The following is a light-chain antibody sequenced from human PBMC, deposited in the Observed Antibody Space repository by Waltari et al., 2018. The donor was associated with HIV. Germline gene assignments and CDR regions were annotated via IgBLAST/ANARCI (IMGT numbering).Light chain of an antibody. Sequence: QAVVTHEPALTASPGGTVTLTGASSTGAVASSPYPYWFQQKPGQAPRTLIYDTSNKHSWTPDRFSGSLLGGKAALTLSGAQPEDEAEYYCLLSYSGAWVFGGGTKLTVL. CDR2: DTS. J-gene: IGLJ3*02. CDR1: TGAVASSPY. V-gene: IGLV7-46*01. CDR3: LLSYSGAWV.